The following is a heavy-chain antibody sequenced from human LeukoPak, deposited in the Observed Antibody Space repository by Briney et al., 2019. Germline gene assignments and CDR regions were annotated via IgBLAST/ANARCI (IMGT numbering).Heavy chain of an antibody. CDR1: GFTFSSYG. J-gene: IGHJ4*02. D-gene: IGHD6-13*01. Sequence: GGSLRLSCAASGFTFSSYGMHWVRQAPGKGLEWVAFIRYDGSNKYYADSVKGRFTISRDNSKNTLYLQMNSLRAEDTAVYYCAKTVSRSWYYFDYWGQGTLVTVSS. CDR2: IRYDGSNK. CDR3: AKTVSRSWYYFDY. V-gene: IGHV3-30*02.